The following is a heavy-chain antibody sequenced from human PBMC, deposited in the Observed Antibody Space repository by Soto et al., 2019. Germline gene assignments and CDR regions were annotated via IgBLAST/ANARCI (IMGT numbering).Heavy chain of an antibody. Sequence: QVQLVESGGGVVQPGRSLRLSCAASGFTFSSYAMHWVRQAPGKGLEWVAVISYDGSNKYYADSVKGRFTISRDNSKNTLYLQMNSLRAEDTAVYYCARDSAVAGHYYYYYGMDVWGQGTTVTVS. V-gene: IGHV3-30-3*01. CDR3: ARDSAVAGHYYYYYGMDV. D-gene: IGHD6-19*01. CDR1: GFTFSSYA. J-gene: IGHJ6*02. CDR2: ISYDGSNK.